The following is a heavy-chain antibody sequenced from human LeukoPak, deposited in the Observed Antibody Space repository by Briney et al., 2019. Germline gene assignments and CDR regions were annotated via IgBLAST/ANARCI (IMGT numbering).Heavy chain of an antibody. D-gene: IGHD5-12*01. CDR2: TRNKANSYTT. V-gene: IGHV3-72*01. CDR3: ARGGYDDYYYYYYMDV. J-gene: IGHJ6*03. Sequence: RGSLRLSCAASGFTFSDHYMDWVRQAPGKGLEWVGRTRNKANSYTTDYAASVKGRFTISRDDSKNSLYLQMNSLKTEDTAVYYCARGGYDDYYYYYYMDVWGKGTTVTVSS. CDR1: GFTFSDHY.